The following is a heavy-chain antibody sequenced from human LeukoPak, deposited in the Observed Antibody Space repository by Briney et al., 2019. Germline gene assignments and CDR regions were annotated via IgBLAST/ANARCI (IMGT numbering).Heavy chain of an antibody. Sequence: ASVKVSCKASGYTFTNYDINWVRQATGQGLEWMGWLNPNNGKTGYAQKFQGRVTITADKSTSTAYMELSSLRSEDTAVYYCAREPGVPSGYYGGWGQGTLVTVSS. J-gene: IGHJ4*02. CDR1: GYTFTNYD. V-gene: IGHV1-8*03. D-gene: IGHD3-22*01. CDR2: LNPNNGKT. CDR3: AREPGVPSGYYGG.